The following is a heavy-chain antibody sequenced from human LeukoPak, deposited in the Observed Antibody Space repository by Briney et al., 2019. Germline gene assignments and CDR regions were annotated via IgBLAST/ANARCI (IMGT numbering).Heavy chain of an antibody. Sequence: KPSETLSLTCAVYGGSFSGYYWSWIRQPPGKGLEWIGEINHSGSTNYNPSLKSRVTISVDTSKNQFSLKLSSVTAADTAVYYCARGLGEAVAGTPFDYWGQGTLVTVSS. J-gene: IGHJ4*02. D-gene: IGHD6-19*01. CDR1: GGSFSGYY. CDR2: INHSGST. V-gene: IGHV4-34*01. CDR3: ARGLGEAVAGTPFDY.